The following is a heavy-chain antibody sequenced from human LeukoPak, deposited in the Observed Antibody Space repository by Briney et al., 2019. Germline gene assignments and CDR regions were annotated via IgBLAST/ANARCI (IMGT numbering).Heavy chain of an antibody. Sequence: GGSLRLSCAASGFTVSSNYMSWVRQAPGKGLEWVSVIYSGGSTYYADSVKGRFTISRDNSKNTLYLQMNSLRAEDTAVYYCASARITMVRGVIPYYYMDVWGKGTTVTVSS. D-gene: IGHD3-10*01. CDR1: GFTVSSNY. J-gene: IGHJ6*03. V-gene: IGHV3-53*01. CDR3: ASARITMVRGVIPYYYMDV. CDR2: IYSGGST.